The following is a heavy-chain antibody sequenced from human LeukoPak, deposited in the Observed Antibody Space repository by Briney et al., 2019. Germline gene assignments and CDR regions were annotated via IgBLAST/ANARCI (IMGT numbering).Heavy chain of an antibody. CDR2: IYYSGST. CDR1: GGSISSGGYS. J-gene: IGHJ5*02. V-gene: IGHV4-31*03. D-gene: IGHD3-22*01. Sequence: SETLSLTCTVSGGSISSGGYSWSWIRQHPGKGLEWIGYIYYSGSTYYNPSLKSRVTISVDTSRNQFSLKLSSVTAADTAVYYCARVHYYDSSGSSWFDPWGQGTLVTVSS. CDR3: ARVHYYDSSGSSWFDP.